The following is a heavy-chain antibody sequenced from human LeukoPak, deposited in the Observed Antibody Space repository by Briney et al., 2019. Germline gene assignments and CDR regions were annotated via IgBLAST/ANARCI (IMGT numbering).Heavy chain of an antibody. CDR3: TRDRGYSYGYRDY. J-gene: IGHJ4*02. CDR2: IRSKLHGGTT. Sequence: PGGSLRLSCTASGFTLGDYAMSWVRQAPGKGLEWVGFIRSKLHGGTTEYAASVKDRFTISRDDSKNIAYLQMNSLKNEDTAVYYCTRDRGYSYGYRDYWGQGTLVTVSS. CDR1: GFTLGDYA. D-gene: IGHD5-18*01. V-gene: IGHV3-49*04.